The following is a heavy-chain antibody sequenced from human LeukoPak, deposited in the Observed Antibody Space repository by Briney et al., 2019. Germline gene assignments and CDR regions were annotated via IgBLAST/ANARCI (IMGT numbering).Heavy chain of an antibody. D-gene: IGHD2-2*03. Sequence: SETLSLTCTVSGGSISSSSYYWGWIRQPPGKGLEWIGSIYYSGSTYYNPSLKSRVTISVDTSKNQFSLKLSSVTAADTAVYYCARQLDKNPSWFDPWGQGTLVTASS. J-gene: IGHJ5*02. CDR3: ARQLDKNPSWFDP. CDR2: IYYSGST. V-gene: IGHV4-39*01. CDR1: GGSISSSSYY.